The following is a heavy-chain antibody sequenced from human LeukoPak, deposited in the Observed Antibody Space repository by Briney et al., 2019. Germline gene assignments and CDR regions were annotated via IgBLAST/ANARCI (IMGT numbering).Heavy chain of an antibody. D-gene: IGHD7-27*01. J-gene: IGHJ4*02. V-gene: IGHV4-39*07. Sequence: SETLSLTCTVSGASISRTTYYWGWFRQPPGKGLEWIATMFYSGYTYYNPSLKSRVTISIDTSENQDSLKLSFVTAADTALYYCAKEPTGDKSFDSWGQGTLVTVSS. CDR1: GASISRTTYY. CDR2: MFYSGYT. CDR3: AKEPTGDKSFDS.